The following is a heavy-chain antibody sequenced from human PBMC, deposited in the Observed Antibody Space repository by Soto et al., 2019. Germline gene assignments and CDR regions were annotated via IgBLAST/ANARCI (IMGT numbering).Heavy chain of an antibody. CDR2: ISGSGGST. J-gene: IGHJ2*01. CDR1: GFTFSSYA. V-gene: IGHV3-23*01. Sequence: EVQLLESGGGLVQPGGSLRLSCAASGFTFSSYAMSWVRQAPGKGLEWVSAISGSGGSTYYADSVKGRFTISRDNSKTTLYLQMNSLRAEDTAVYYCAKGRTYYYGSGSSWYFDLWGRGTLVTVSS. CDR3: AKGRTYYYGSGSSWYFDL. D-gene: IGHD3-10*01.